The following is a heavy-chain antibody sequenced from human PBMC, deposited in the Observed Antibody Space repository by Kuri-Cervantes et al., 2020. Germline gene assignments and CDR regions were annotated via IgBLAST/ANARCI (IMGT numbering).Heavy chain of an antibody. D-gene: IGHD6-6*01. CDR2: ISGSGGIT. V-gene: IGHV3-23*01. Sequence: GESLKISCAASGFTFSSYGMHWVRQAPGKGLEWVSSISGSGGITYHADSVKGRFTISRDNSKNTLYLQMNSLRGEDTAVYYCAKSSSIAARPDDYWGQGTLVTVSS. CDR3: AKSSSIAARPDDY. CDR1: GFTFSSYG. J-gene: IGHJ4*02.